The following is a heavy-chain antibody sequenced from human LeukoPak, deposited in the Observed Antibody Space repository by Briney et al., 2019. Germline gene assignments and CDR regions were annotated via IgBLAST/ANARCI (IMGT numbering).Heavy chain of an antibody. CDR3: ARVSAHRPRGPYDYGDYPPDY. CDR1: GFTFSSYW. J-gene: IGHJ4*02. CDR2: INSDGSST. D-gene: IGHD4-17*01. V-gene: IGHV3-74*01. Sequence: GGSLRLSCAASGFTFSSYWMHWVRQAPGKGLVWVSRINSDGSSTSYADSVKGRFTISRDNAKNTLYLQMNSLRAEDTAVYYCARVSAHRPRGPYDYGDYPPDYWGQGTLVTVSS.